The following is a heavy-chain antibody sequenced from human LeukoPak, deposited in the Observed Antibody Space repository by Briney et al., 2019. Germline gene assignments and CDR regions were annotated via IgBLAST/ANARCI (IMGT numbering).Heavy chain of an antibody. CDR3: ASRLGT. CDR2: INAYNGDT. D-gene: IGHD7-27*01. CDR1: GYIFINYA. J-gene: IGHJ4*02. Sequence: ASVKVSCKASGYIFINYAIHWVRQAPGQRLEWIGWINAYNGDTEYSQKFQGRVTIARDTSASIAYMELSTLRSEDTAVYYCASRLGTWGQGTLVTVSS. V-gene: IGHV1-3*01.